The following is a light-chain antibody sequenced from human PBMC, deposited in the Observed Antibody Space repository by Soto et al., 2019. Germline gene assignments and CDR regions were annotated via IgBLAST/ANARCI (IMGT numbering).Light chain of an antibody. CDR2: AAS. V-gene: IGKV1-6*01. J-gene: IGKJ1*01. CDR3: LQHYNYPRT. CDR1: ESIRTW. Sequence: IKMPQSPPTLSATLGARATITLGAIESIRTWLAWYQQKPGKAPKLLIYAASTLQSGVPSRFSGSGSGTDFTLTISSLQPEDFATYYCLQHYNYPRTFGQGTKVDIK.